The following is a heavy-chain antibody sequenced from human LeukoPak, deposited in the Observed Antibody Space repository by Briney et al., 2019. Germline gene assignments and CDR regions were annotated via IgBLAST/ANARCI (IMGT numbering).Heavy chain of an antibody. CDR3: ARADCSSTSCYFDY. CDR2: IYYTGST. J-gene: IGHJ4*02. D-gene: IGHD2-2*01. Sequence: NPSETLSLTCSVSGASLSGYYWSWIRQPPRRGLEWIGYIYYTGSTNYNPSLKSRVTISVDTSKNQFSLKLTSVTAADTAVYYCARADCSSTSCYFDYWGQGTLVTVSS. V-gene: IGHV4-59*01. CDR1: GASLSGYY.